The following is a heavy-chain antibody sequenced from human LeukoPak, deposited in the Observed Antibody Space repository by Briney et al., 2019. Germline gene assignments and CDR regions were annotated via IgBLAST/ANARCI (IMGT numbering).Heavy chain of an antibody. J-gene: IGHJ3*02. CDR2: IYSAGAT. CDR3: ARIEWERLGRAFDI. D-gene: IGHD1-26*01. Sequence: GGSLRLSCAASGFTVSSSYMNWVRRAPGKGLEWVSSIYSAGATHYAESVKGRFTISRDNSKNTLYLQMNSLRAEDMAVYYCARIEWERLGRAFDIWGQGTMVTVSS. CDR1: GFTVSSSY. V-gene: IGHV3-53*01.